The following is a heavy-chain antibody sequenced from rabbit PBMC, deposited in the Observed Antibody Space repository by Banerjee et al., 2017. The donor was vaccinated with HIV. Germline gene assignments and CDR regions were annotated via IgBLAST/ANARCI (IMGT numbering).Heavy chain of an antibody. CDR1: GFDFSSYG. Sequence: QQQLEESGGGLVKPGGTLTLTCKASGFDFSSYGVSWVRQAPGKGLEWIGYIDPVFGNTVYANWVNGRFTISSHNAQNTLYLQLNSLTAADTATYFCARGIYAGYTGYGPDYFNLWGPGTLVTVS. D-gene: IGHD7-1*01. CDR3: ARGIYAGYTGYGPDYFNL. J-gene: IGHJ4*01. V-gene: IGHV1S47*01. CDR2: IDPVFGNT.